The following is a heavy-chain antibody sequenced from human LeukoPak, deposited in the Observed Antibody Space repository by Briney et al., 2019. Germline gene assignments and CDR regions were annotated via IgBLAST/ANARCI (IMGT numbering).Heavy chain of an antibody. D-gene: IGHD2-15*01. CDR3: ALGYCSGGRCYHDAFDL. V-gene: IGHV3-48*01. CDR2: ISKNGGII. CDR1: GFTLSSYS. Sequence: GGSLRLSCAGSGFTLSSYSMNWVRQAPGEGLEWISYISKNGGIIYYADSVKGRFTVSRDRASDSVYPQMNSPRVEDTAVYYCALGYCSGGRCYHDAFDLWGQGTAVAVSS. J-gene: IGHJ3*01.